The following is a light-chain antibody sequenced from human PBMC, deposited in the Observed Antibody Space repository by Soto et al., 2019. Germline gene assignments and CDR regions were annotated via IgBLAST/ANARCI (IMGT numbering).Light chain of an antibody. Sequence: QYALTQPASVSGSPGQSITISCTGTSSDVGSYNLVSWYQQLPGKAPKLMIYEGSKRPSGVSNRFSGSKSGNTASLTISGLQAEDEAVYYCCSYVASSTSYVFGTGTKVTV. CDR2: EGS. V-gene: IGLV2-23*01. CDR1: SSDVGSYNL. CDR3: CSYVASSTSYV. J-gene: IGLJ1*01.